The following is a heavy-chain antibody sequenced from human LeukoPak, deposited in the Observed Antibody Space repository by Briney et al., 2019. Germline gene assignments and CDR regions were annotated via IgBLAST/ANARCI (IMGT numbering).Heavy chain of an antibody. Sequence: GGSLRLSCAASGFDFSSNWMHWVRHAPGQGLVWVSRIKGDGISTNYAGSVKGRFTISRDIAKNTLYLQMNSLRAEDTGVYYCAKDHYWSIDYWGRGTLVTVSS. V-gene: IGHV3-74*01. J-gene: IGHJ4*02. D-gene: IGHD3-3*01. CDR2: IKGDGIST. CDR1: GFDFSSNW. CDR3: AKDHYWSIDY.